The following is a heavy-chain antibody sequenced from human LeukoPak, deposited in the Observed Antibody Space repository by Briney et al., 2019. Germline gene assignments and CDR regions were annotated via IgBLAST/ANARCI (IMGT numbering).Heavy chain of an antibody. Sequence: PGGSLRLSCAASGFTFSSYWMSWVRQAPGKGLEWVANIKQDGSEKYYVDSVKGRFTISRDNAKNSLYLQMNSLRAEDTAVYYCATYPTPFCGGDCYKPGFDYWGQGTPVTVSS. CDR3: ATYPTPFCGGDCYKPGFDY. D-gene: IGHD2-21*02. V-gene: IGHV3-7*03. CDR1: GFTFSSYW. J-gene: IGHJ4*02. CDR2: IKQDGSEK.